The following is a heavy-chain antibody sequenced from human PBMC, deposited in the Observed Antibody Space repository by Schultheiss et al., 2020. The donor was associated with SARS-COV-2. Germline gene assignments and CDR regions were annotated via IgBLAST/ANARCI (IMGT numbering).Heavy chain of an antibody. D-gene: IGHD3-9*01. Sequence: SVKVSCKASGYTFTSYAISWVRQAPGQGLEWMGGIIPIFGTANYAQKFQGRVTITADKSTSTAYMELRSLRSDDTAVYYCARDTPAPQYYDILTGPENWFDPWGQGTLVTVSS. CDR2: IIPIFGTA. CDR1: GYTFTSYA. V-gene: IGHV1-69*06. J-gene: IGHJ5*02. CDR3: ARDTPAPQYYDILTGPENWFDP.